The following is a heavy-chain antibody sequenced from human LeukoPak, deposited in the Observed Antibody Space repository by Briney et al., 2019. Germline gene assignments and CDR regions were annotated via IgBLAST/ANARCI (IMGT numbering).Heavy chain of an antibody. J-gene: IGHJ4*02. V-gene: IGHV4-61*02. CDR1: GGSISSGSYY. CDR3: ARGPIFRVVPFDY. D-gene: IGHD3-3*01. CDR2: IYTSGST. Sequence: PSETLSLTFTVSGGSISSGSYYWSWIRQPAGKGLEWIGRIYTSGSTNYNPSLKSRVTISVDTSKNQFSLKLSSVTAADTAVYYCARGPIFRVVPFDYWGQGTLVTVSS.